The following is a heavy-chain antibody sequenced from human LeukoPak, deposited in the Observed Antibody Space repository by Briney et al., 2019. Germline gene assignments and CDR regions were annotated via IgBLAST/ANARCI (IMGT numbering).Heavy chain of an antibody. CDR2: IYFTGST. CDR1: GASISTYY. V-gene: IGHV4-59*01. CDR3: ARDLSGYSSSWGDAFDI. J-gene: IGHJ3*02. D-gene: IGHD6-13*01. Sequence: SETLSLTCTVSGASISTYYWSWIRQPPGKGLEWLGYIYFTGSTNYNPSLESRISISVDTSTKQFSLKLTSVTAADTAMYYCARDLSGYSSSWGDAFDIWGQGTMVTVSS.